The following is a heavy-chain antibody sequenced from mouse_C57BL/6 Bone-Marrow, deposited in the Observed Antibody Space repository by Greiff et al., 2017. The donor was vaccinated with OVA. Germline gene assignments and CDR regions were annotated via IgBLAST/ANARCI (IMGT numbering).Heavy chain of an antibody. CDR1: GFTFSSYA. V-gene: IGHV5-4*01. J-gene: IGHJ4*01. Sequence: EVKLMESGGGLVKPGGSLKLSCAASGFTFSSYAMSWVRQTPEKRLEWVATISDGGSYTYYPDNVKGRFPISRDNAKNNLYLQMSHLKSEDTAMYYCARDGYYSNFDYYAMDYWGQGTSVTVSS. CDR2: ISDGGSYT. CDR3: ARDGYYSNFDYYAMDY. D-gene: IGHD2-5*01.